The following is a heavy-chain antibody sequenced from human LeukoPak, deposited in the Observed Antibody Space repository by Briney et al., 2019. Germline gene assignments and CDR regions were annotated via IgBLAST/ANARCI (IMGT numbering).Heavy chain of an antibody. CDR2: INPSGGST. D-gene: IGHD3-22*01. Sequence: GASVKVSYKASGYTFTSYYMHWVRQAAGQGLEWMGIINPSGGSTSYAQKFQGGVTMTRDTSTSTVYMELSSLRSEDTAVYYCARSITMIDDYWGQGTLVTVSS. CDR3: ARSITMIDDY. J-gene: IGHJ4*02. V-gene: IGHV1-46*01. CDR1: GYTFTSYY.